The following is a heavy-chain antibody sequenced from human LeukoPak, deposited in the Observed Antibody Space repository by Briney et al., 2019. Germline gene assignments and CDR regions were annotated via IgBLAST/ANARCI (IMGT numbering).Heavy chain of an antibody. CDR3: ARDLAMPRRLGHCSSTSCYGADAFDI. V-gene: IGHV3-21*01. CDR2: ISSSSSYI. Sequence: GGSLRLSCAASGFTFSSYAMHWVRQAPGKGLEWVSSISSSSSYIYYADSVKGRFTISRDNAKNSLYLQMNSLRAEDTAVYYCARDLAMPRRLGHCSSTSCYGADAFDIWGQGTMVTVSS. CDR1: GFTFSSYA. J-gene: IGHJ3*02. D-gene: IGHD2-2*01.